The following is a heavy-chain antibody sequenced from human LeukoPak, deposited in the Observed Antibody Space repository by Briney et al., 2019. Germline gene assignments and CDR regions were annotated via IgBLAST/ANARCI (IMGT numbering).Heavy chain of an antibody. Sequence: SETLSLTCTVSGGSISSYYWSWIRQPAGKGLECIGRIYTSGSTNYNPSLKSRVTMSVDTSKNQFSLMLSSVTAADTAVYYCASEVVPDTNFDYWGQGTLVTVSS. CDR3: ASEVVPDTNFDY. CDR2: IYTSGST. J-gene: IGHJ4*02. D-gene: IGHD2-2*01. V-gene: IGHV4-4*07. CDR1: GGSISSYY.